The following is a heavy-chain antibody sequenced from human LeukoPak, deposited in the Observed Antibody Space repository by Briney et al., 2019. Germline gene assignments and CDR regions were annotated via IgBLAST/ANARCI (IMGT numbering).Heavy chain of an antibody. D-gene: IGHD3-3*01. CDR1: GGSISSFY. Sequence: SETLSLTCTVSGGSISSFYWSWIRQPPGKGLEWMGNIYYSGSTNYNSSLKSRVTISVDTSKNQFSLKLSSVTAADTAVYYCARAPPSGVVIIGPLAFDIWGQGTMVTVSS. CDR3: ARAPPSGVVIIGPLAFDI. V-gene: IGHV4-59*01. J-gene: IGHJ3*02. CDR2: IYYSGST.